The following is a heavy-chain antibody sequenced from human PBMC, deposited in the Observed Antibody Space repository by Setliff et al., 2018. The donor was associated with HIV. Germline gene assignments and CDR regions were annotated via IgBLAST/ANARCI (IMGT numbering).Heavy chain of an antibody. CDR1: GDIFSFYA. V-gene: IGHV1-18*01. CDR3: ARAADYDFWSGYSSGWFDP. D-gene: IGHD3-3*01. CDR2: MSTDNGNT. J-gene: IGHJ5*02. Sequence: GASVKVSCKASGDIFSFYALSWVRQAPGQGLEWMGWMSTDNGNTNYAQKVQGRVTMTTDTGTRTAYMELSSLRSEDTAVYYRARAADYDFWSGYSSGWFDPWGQGTLVTVSS.